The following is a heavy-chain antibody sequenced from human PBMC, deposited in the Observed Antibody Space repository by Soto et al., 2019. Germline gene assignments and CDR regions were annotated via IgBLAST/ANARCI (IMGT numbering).Heavy chain of an antibody. CDR1: GSTFSSYA. CDR3: ARSRPIAEAGTSAFDI. Sequence: PGGSLRLSCAASGSTFSSYAMHWARQAPGKGLEWVAVISYDGSNKYYADSVKGRFTISRDNSKNTLYLQMNSLRAEDTAVYYCARSRPIAEAGTSAFDIWGQGTMVTVSS. V-gene: IGHV3-30-3*01. D-gene: IGHD6-19*01. CDR2: ISYDGSNK. J-gene: IGHJ3*02.